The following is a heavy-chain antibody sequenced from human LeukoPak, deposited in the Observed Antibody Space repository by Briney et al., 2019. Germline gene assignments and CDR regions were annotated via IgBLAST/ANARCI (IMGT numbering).Heavy chain of an antibody. CDR1: RGTFSSYA. J-gene: IGHJ4*02. Sequence: SVKVSCKASRGTFSSYAISWVRQAPGQGLEWMGGIIPIFGTANYAQKFQGRVTITADESTSTAYMELSSLRSEDTAVYYCARPRAAGSYFDYWGQGTLVTVSS. CDR2: IIPIFGTA. V-gene: IGHV1-69*13. D-gene: IGHD6-25*01. CDR3: ARPRAAGSYFDY.